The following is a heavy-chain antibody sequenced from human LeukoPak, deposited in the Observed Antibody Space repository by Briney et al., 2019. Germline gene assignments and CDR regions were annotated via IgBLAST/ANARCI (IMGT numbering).Heavy chain of an antibody. V-gene: IGHV4-61*01. CDR3: ARAIQSSGRSYYFDY. CDR2: IYYSGST. J-gene: IGHJ4*02. D-gene: IGHD6-19*01. Sequence: SETLSLTCTVSGGSVSSGSYYWSWIRQPPGKGLEWIGYIYYSGSTNYNPSLKSRVTMSVDTSKNQFSLKLSSVTAADTAVYYCARAIQSSGRSYYFDYWGQGTLVTVSS. CDR1: GGSVSSGSYY.